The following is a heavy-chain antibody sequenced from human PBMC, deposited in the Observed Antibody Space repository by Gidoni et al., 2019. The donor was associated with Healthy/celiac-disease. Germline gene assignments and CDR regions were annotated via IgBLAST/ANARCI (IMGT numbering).Heavy chain of an antibody. J-gene: IGHJ4*02. Sequence: QVQLVQSGAEVKKPGSSVKVSCKASGGTFSSYAISWVRQAPGQGLEWMGGIIPIFGTANYAQKFQGRVTITADESTSTAYMELSSLRSEDTAVYYCARAYGIVGAERTKSGLDYWGQGTLVTVSS. D-gene: IGHD1-26*01. CDR1: GGTFSSYA. CDR2: IIPIFGTA. V-gene: IGHV1-69*01. CDR3: ARAYGIVGAERTKSGLDY.